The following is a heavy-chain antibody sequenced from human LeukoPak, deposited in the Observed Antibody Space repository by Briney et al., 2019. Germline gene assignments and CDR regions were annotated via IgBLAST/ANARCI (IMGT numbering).Heavy chain of an antibody. J-gene: IGHJ4*02. CDR2: INPNSGGT. Sequence: ASVKVSCKASGYTFTGYYMHWVRQAPGQGLEWMGWINPNSGGTNYAQKFQGGVTMTRDTSISTAYMELSRLRSDDTAVYYCANSLRSSGSSLGYCGQGTLFTVSS. CDR1: GYTFTGYY. CDR3: ANSLRSSGSSLGY. V-gene: IGHV1-2*02. D-gene: IGHD1-26*01.